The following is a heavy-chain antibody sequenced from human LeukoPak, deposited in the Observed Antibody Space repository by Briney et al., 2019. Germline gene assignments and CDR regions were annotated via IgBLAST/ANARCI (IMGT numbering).Heavy chain of an antibody. CDR2: IHPNSGGT. J-gene: IGHJ4*02. CDR3: ATDGSFGVVNY. CDR1: GYTFTGYY. D-gene: IGHD3-3*01. Sequence: ASVKVSCKASGYTFTGYYIHWVRQAPGQGLEWMGWIHPNSGGTNYAQKFQGRVTMTRDTSISTAYMELSGLRSDDTAVYYCATDGSFGVVNYWGQGTLVTVSS. V-gene: IGHV1-2*02.